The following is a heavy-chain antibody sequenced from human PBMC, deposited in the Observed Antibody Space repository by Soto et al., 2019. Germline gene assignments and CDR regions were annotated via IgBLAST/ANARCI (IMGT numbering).Heavy chain of an antibody. J-gene: IGHJ4*02. Sequence: PSETLSLTCTVSGGSVSSGSYYWGWIRQPPGKGLEWIGYIYYSGSTNYNPSLKSRVTISVDTSKNQFSLKLSSVTAADTAVYYCARDPGLRSFDYWGQGTLVTVSS. CDR3: ARDPGLRSFDY. CDR2: IYYSGST. D-gene: IGHD3-10*01. CDR1: GGSVSSGSYY. V-gene: IGHV4-61*01.